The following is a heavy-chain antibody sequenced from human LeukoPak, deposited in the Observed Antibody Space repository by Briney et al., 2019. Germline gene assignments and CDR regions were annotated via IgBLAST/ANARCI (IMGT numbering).Heavy chain of an antibody. CDR3: ARADPVAY. V-gene: IGHV1-2*02. J-gene: IGHJ4*02. CDR1: GGIFTGSF. Sequence: ASVKVSCKASGGIFTGSFIHWVRQAPGQGLEWMGWTNSHTGGTKLAQKFQGRVTMTRDTSISTAYMELSSLRSDDTAVYYCARADPVAYWGQGSHVTVSS. CDR2: TNSHTGGT.